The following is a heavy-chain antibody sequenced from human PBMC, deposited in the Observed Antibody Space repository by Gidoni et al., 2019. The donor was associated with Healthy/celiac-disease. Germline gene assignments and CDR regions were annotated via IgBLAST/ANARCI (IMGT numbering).Heavy chain of an antibody. CDR3: AKDQTAYSSSWTTPDY. V-gene: IGHV3-23*01. CDR2: ISGSGGST. D-gene: IGHD6-13*01. Sequence: EVQLLESGGGLVQPGGCLRVYCSASGFAFTCSAMSWVRQAPGKGLEWVSAISGSGGSTYYADTVKGRFTITRDNSKNTLYLQMNSLRAEDTAVYYCAKDQTAYSSSWTTPDYWGQGTLVTVSS. J-gene: IGHJ4*02. CDR1: GFAFTCSA.